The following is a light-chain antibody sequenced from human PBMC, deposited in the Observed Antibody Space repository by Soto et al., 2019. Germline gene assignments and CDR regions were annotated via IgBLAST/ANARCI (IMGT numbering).Light chain of an antibody. CDR3: QTWGTGYSV. Sequence: QSVLTQSPSASASLGASVKLTCTLSRGHSSYAIAWHQQQPEKGPRYLMKLNSDGSHSKGDGIPDRFSGSSSGAERYLTISSLQSEDEADYYCQTWGTGYSVFGGGTKLTVL. CDR2: LNSDGSH. CDR1: RGHSSYA. V-gene: IGLV4-69*01. J-gene: IGLJ2*01.